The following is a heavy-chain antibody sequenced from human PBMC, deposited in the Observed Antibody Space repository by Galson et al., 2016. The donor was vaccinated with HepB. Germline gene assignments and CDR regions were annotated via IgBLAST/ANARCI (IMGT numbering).Heavy chain of an antibody. D-gene: IGHD3-10*01. CDR2: ISWDGRSP. CDR3: GKDWGSLWESSGKGMDV. J-gene: IGHJ6*02. V-gene: IGHV3-43*01. CDR1: GFTFGSYA. Sequence: SLRLSCAGSGFTFGSYAMNWVRQAPGKGLEWVALISWDGRSPDYADSVRGRFTISRDNRQNLLYLQMNDLTSEDTALYYCGKDWGSLWESSGKGMDVWGQGTTVIVSS.